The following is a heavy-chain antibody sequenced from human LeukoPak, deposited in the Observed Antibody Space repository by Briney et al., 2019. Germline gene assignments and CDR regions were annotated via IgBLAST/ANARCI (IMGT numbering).Heavy chain of an antibody. CDR1: GYSISSGYY. CDR3: ARDRDIVATIDAFDI. V-gene: IGHV4-38-2*02. J-gene: IGHJ3*02. CDR2: IYHSGST. D-gene: IGHD5-12*01. Sequence: SETLSLTRTVSGYSISSGYYWGWIRQPPGKGLEWIGSIYHSGSTYYNPSLKSRVTISVDTSKNQFSLKLSSVTAADTAVYYCARDRDIVATIDAFDIWGQGTMVTVSS.